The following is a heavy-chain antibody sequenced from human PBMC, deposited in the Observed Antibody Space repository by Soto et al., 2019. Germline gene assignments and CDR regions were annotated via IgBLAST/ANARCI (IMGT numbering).Heavy chain of an antibody. V-gene: IGHV1-18*04. CDR2: ISVYNGNT. CDR3: ANFIDYGDLKARKFDP. CDR1: GYTFTAHA. J-gene: IGHJ5*02. Sequence: SVKVSCKSSGYTFTAHAISWVRQAPGQGLEWMGWISVYNGNTNYAQNLQGRVTMTADTSTSTAYMELRNLRSDDTAFYYCANFIDYGDLKARKFDPWGQGTLVTVSS. D-gene: IGHD4-17*01.